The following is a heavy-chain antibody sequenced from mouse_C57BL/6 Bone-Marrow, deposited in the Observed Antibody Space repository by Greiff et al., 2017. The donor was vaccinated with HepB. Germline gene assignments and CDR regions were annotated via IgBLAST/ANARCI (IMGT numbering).Heavy chain of an antibody. CDR1: GFTFSSYG. Sequence: VQLKESGGDLVKPGGSLKLSCAASGFTFSSYGMSWVRQTPDKRLEWVATISSGGSYTYYPDSVKGRFTISRDNAKNTLYLQMSSLKSEDTAMYYCANYDEAWFAYWGQGTLVTVSA. V-gene: IGHV5-6*01. J-gene: IGHJ3*01. CDR3: ANYDEAWFAY. CDR2: ISSGGSYT. D-gene: IGHD2-4*01.